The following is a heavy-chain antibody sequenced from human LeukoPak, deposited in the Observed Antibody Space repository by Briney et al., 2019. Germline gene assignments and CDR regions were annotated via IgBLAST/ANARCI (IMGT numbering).Heavy chain of an antibody. D-gene: IGHD3-9*01. V-gene: IGHV1-24*01. CDR1: GYTLTELS. CDR3: ATDHYDTDAFDI. CDR2: FDPEDGET. J-gene: IGHJ3*02. Sequence: GASVKVSCKVSGYTLTELSMHWVRQAPGKGLEWMGGFDPEDGETIYAQKFQGRVTMTEDTSTDTAYMELSSLRSEDTAVYYCATDHYDTDAFDIWGQGTMVTVSS.